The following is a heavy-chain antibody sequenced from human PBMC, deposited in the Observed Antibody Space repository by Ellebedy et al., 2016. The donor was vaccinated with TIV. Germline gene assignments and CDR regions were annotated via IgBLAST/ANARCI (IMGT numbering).Heavy chain of an antibody. CDR3: ARMDRSGPPLLDY. CDR2: IIPILGIA. D-gene: IGHD6-19*01. Sequence: SVKVSCXASGGTFSSYAISWVRQAPGQGLEWMGRIIPILGIANYAQKFQGRVTITADKSTSTAYMELSSLRSEDTAVYYCARMDRSGPPLLDYWGQGTLVTVSS. J-gene: IGHJ4*02. CDR1: GGTFSSYA. V-gene: IGHV1-69*04.